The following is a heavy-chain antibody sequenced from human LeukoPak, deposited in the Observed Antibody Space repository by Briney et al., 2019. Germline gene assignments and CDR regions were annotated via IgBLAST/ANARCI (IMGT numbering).Heavy chain of an antibody. CDR1: GGSISSGGYY. D-gene: IGHD2-2*01. CDR2: IYHSGST. Sequence: PSQTLSLTCTVSGGSISSGGYYWSWIRQPPGKGLEWIGYIYHSGSTYYNPSLKSRVTISVDRSKNQFSLKLSSVTAADTAVYYCARGKPAAIDLDYWGQGTLVTVSS. CDR3: ARGKPAAIDLDY. J-gene: IGHJ4*02. V-gene: IGHV4-30-2*01.